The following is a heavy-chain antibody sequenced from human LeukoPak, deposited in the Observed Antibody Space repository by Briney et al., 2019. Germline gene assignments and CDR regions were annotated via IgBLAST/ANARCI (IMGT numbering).Heavy chain of an antibody. V-gene: IGHV3-21*01. J-gene: IGHJ4*02. CDR1: GFTFSSYS. Sequence: GGSLRLSCAASGFTFSSYSMNWVRQAPGKGLEWVSSISSSSSYMYYADSVKGRFTISRDNAKNPLYLQMNSLRAEDTAVYYCARVLWFGELFPLDYWGQGTLVTVSS. CDR3: ARVLWFGELFPLDY. D-gene: IGHD3-10*01. CDR2: ISSSSSYM.